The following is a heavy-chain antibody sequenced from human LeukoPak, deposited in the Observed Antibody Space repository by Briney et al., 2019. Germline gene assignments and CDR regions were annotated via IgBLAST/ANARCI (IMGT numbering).Heavy chain of an antibody. CDR3: ARERDGGFFDY. V-gene: IGHV3-7*01. CDR1: RLTFRSYW. Sequence: PGGSLRLSCAVSRLTFRSYWMSWVRQAPGKGLEWVANINQEGSEKYFVDSVKGRFTISRDNAKNSLHLQMNTLRAEDTAVYYCARERDGGFFDYWGQGTLVTVSS. J-gene: IGHJ4*02. CDR2: INQEGSEK. D-gene: IGHD5-24*01.